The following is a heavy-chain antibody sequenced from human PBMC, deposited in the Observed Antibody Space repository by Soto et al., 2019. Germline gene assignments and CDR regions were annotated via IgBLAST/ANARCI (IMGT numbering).Heavy chain of an antibody. J-gene: IGHJ3*02. CDR1: GYTFTSYG. Sequence: ASVKVSCKASGYTFTSYGISWVRQAPGQGLEWMAWINTNNGNTNCAQKFQGRVTVTTDTSTSTAYMELRSLRSDGTAVYYCARDPPVRRSWNDREAFDIWGQGTMVTVS. CDR2: INTNNGNT. V-gene: IGHV1-18*01. D-gene: IGHD1-1*01. CDR3: ARDPPVRRSWNDREAFDI.